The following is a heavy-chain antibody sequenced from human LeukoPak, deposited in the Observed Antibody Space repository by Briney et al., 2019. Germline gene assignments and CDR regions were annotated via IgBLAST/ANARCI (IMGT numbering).Heavy chain of an antibody. V-gene: IGHV3-48*03. CDR1: GFTFSSYA. J-gene: IGHJ6*02. Sequence: GGSLRLSCAASGFTFSSYAMNWVRQAPGKGLEWVSYITNNGTTIYYADSVKGRFTISRDNAENSLYLQMNSLRAEDTAIYYCARDQWLAYYYHGMDVWGQGATVTVSS. D-gene: IGHD6-19*01. CDR2: ITNNGTTI. CDR3: ARDQWLAYYYHGMDV.